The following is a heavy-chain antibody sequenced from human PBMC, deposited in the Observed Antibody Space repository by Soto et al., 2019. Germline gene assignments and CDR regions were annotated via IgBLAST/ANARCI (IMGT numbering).Heavy chain of an antibody. V-gene: IGHV3-23*01. CDR2: ISGGGDTT. J-gene: IGHJ4*02. D-gene: IGHD3-10*01. CDR1: GFTFNNYA. Sequence: EVQLLESGGGLVQPGGSLRLSCAASGFTFNNYAMTWVRQAPGKGLEWVSAISGGGDTTSYADSVKGRFTVSRDGSNHTLYLQMCSLRAEDTALSYCAKGRGGSGSLTPRVDFWGQGTLVTVSS. CDR3: AKGRGGSGSLTPRVDF.